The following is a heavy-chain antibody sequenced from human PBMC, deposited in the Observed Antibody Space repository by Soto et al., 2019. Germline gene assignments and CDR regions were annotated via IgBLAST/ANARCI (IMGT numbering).Heavy chain of an antibody. CDR1: GFTFSSYG. Sequence: GGSLRLSCAASGFTFSSYGMHWVRQAPGKGLEWVAVISYDGSNKYYADSVKGRFTISRDNSKNTLYLQMNSLRAEDTAVYYCAKEIGSNFDYWGQGTLVTVSS. CDR2: ISYDGSNK. D-gene: IGHD3-22*01. CDR3: AKEIGSNFDY. J-gene: IGHJ4*02. V-gene: IGHV3-30*18.